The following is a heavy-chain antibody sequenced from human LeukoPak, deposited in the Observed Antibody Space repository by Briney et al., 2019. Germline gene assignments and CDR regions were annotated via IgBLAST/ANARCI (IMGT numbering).Heavy chain of an antibody. CDR3: ARERPGDGAFDI. Sequence: GRSLRLSCAASGFTFSSYAMHWVRQAPGKGLEWVAVISYDGSNKYYADSVKGRFTISRDNSKNTLYLQMNSLRAEDTAVYYCARERPGDGAFDIWGQGTMVTVSS. CDR1: GFTFSSYA. V-gene: IGHV3-30-3*01. D-gene: IGHD2-21*02. CDR2: ISYDGSNK. J-gene: IGHJ3*02.